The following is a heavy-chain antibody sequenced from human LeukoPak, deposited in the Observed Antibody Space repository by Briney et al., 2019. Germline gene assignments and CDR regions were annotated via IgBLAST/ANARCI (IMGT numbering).Heavy chain of an antibody. V-gene: IGHV4-59*02. CDR3: AREPRY. Sequence: SETLSLTCTVSGGSVSSYYWSWIRQPPGKGLEWIGYIHNSGSTNYNASLKSRVTISVDTSKNQFSLRLSSVTAADTAVYYCAREPRYWGQGTPVTVSS. CDR1: GGSVSSYY. J-gene: IGHJ4*02. CDR2: IHNSGST.